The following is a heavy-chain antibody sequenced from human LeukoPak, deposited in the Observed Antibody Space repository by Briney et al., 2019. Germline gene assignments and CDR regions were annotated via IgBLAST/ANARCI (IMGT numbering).Heavy chain of an antibody. V-gene: IGHV3-23*01. CDR2: ISGSGGST. J-gene: IGHJ4*02. Sequence: GGSLRLSCAASGFTFSSYAMSWVRQAPGKGLEWVSAISGSGGSTYYADSVKGRFTISRDNSKNTLYLQMNSLRAEDTAVYYCASFRGVVGATPGGFDYWGQGTLVTVSS. CDR3: ASFRGVVGATPGGFDY. CDR1: GFTFSSYA. D-gene: IGHD1-26*01.